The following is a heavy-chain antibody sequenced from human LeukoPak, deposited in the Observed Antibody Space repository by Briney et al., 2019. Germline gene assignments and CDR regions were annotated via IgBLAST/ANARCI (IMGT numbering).Heavy chain of an antibody. J-gene: IGHJ1*01. Sequence: PGGSLRLSCAASGFTFSSYSMNWVRQAPGKGLEWVSSISSSSSYIYYADSVKGRFTISRDNAKNSLYLQMNSLRAEDTAIYYCARDRAVYCSGGSCQYFQHWGQGTLVTVSS. V-gene: IGHV3-21*01. CDR1: GFTFSSYS. D-gene: IGHD2-15*01. CDR2: ISSSSSYI. CDR3: ARDRAVYCSGGSCQYFQH.